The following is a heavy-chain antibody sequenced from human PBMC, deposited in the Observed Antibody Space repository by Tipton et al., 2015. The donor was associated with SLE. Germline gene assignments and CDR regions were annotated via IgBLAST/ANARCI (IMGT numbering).Heavy chain of an antibody. D-gene: IGHD5-24*01. J-gene: IGHJ3*02. CDR3: ARKVNGQRWLQWGAFDI. Sequence: TLSLTCTVSGGSISGSPYYWAWIRQPPGKGLEWIGSIYYSGSTYHNPSLKSRVTISVDTSKNQFSLKLSSVTAADTAVYYCARKVNGQRWLQWGAFDIWGQGTMVTVSS. CDR2: IYYSGST. V-gene: IGHV4-39*07. CDR1: GGSISGSPYY.